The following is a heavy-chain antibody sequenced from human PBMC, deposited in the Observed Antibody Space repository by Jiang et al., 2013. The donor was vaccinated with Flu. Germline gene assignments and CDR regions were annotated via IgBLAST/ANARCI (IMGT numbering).Heavy chain of an antibody. J-gene: IGHJ4*02. Sequence: LEWIGSIYHSGSTYYNPSLKSRVTISVDTSKNQLSLKLSSVTAADTAVYYCARQRDIVVVPAAMPGRGYYFDYWGQGTLVTVSS. CDR2: IYHSGST. V-gene: IGHV4-38-2*01. CDR3: ARQRDIVVVPAAMPGRGYYFDY. D-gene: IGHD2-2*01.